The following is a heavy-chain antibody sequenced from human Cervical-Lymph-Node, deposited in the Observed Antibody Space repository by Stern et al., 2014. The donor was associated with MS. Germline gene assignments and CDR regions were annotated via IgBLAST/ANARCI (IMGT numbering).Heavy chain of an antibody. CDR1: GFTFTSSA. D-gene: IGHD3-22*01. J-gene: IGHJ3*02. CDR3: AAEPMYYSDSVGAFDI. V-gene: IGHV1-58*01. Sequence: VQLVESGPEVKKPGTSVKVSCKASGFTFTSSAVQWVRQARGQRLEWIGWIVVGSGNTNYAQKCQERVTITRDMSTSTAYMELSSLRSEDTAVYYCAAEPMYYSDSVGAFDIWGQGTMVTVSS. CDR2: IVVGSGNT.